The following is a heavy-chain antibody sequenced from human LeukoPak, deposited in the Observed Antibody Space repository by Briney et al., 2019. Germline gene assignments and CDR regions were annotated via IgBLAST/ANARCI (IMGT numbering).Heavy chain of an antibody. Sequence: ASVNVSCKASGYTFTSYGISWVRQAPGQGLEWMGWISAYNGNTNYAQKLQGRVTMTTDTSTSTAYMELRSLRSDDTAVYYCARVARDYDSSGYAFDIWGQGTMVTVSS. CDR3: ARVARDYDSSGYAFDI. V-gene: IGHV1-18*01. CDR1: GYTFTSYG. D-gene: IGHD3-22*01. CDR2: ISAYNGNT. J-gene: IGHJ3*02.